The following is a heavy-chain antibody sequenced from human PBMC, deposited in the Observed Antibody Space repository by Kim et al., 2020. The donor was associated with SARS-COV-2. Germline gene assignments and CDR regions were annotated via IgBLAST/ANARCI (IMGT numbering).Heavy chain of an antibody. Sequence: ETLSLTCAVYVGSFSGYYWSWIRQPPGKGLEWIGEINHSGRTNYNPSLKSRVTISVDTSKNQFSLKLTSVTAADTAVYYCARRLSNTSGSGSNYCDLWGQGTLVTVSS. CDR2: INHSGRT. D-gene: IGHD3-10*01. J-gene: IGHJ4*02. CDR3: ARRLSNTSGSGSNYCDL. V-gene: IGHV4-34*01. CDR1: VGSFSGYY.